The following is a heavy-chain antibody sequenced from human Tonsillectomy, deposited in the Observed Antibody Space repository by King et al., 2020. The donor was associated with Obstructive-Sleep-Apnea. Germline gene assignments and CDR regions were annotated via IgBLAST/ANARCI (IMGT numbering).Heavy chain of an antibody. CDR2: ISSSGDNS. V-gene: IGHV3-48*04. D-gene: IGHD5/OR15-5a*01. CDR1: GFTFSTYD. Sequence: QLVQSGGGLVQPGGSLRLSCAASGFTFSTYDMTWVRQAPGKGLEWLSYISSSGDNSYYVDSVKGRFTVSLDNARNSLYLHMDSLRADDTAVYYCARVEHIVLWSTTTGGVDFWGQGTLVTVSS. J-gene: IGHJ4*02. CDR3: ARVEHIVLWSTTTGGVDF.